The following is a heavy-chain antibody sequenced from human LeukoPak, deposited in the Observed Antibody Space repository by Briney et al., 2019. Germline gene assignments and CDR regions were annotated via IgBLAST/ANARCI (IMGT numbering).Heavy chain of an antibody. V-gene: IGHV3-23*01. D-gene: IGHD6-19*01. CDR3: ARDDSGWSKNY. Sequence: GGSLRLSCAASGFTFSSYAMSWVRQAPGKGLQWVSAISGSGGDTYYEDSVKGRFTISRDNSKNMMYLQMNSLRVEDTAVYYCARDDSGWSKNYWGQGTLVTVSS. CDR2: ISGSGGDT. CDR1: GFTFSSYA. J-gene: IGHJ4*02.